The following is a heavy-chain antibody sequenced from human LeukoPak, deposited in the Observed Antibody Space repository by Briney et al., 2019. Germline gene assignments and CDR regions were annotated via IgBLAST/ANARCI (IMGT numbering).Heavy chain of an antibody. CDR3: ASLHGRGEAFDY. CDR1: GASISDYY. D-gene: IGHD3-10*01. J-gene: IGHJ4*02. CDR2: MYYSGIP. Sequence: SETLSLTCTVSGASISDYYWSWIRQPPGKRLEGIAYMYYSGIPNYSRSLKSRVTMSADNSNNQVSLTLTSVTAADTAVYYCASLHGRGEAFDYWGRGTLVTVSS. V-gene: IGHV4-59*01.